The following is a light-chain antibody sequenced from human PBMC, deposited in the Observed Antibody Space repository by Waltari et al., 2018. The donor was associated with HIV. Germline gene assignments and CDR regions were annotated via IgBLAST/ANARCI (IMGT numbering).Light chain of an antibody. J-gene: IGLJ2*01. CDR2: EVN. CDR1: RSDLGSYNL. V-gene: IGLV2-23*02. Sequence: QSALTQPASVSGSPGQSITISCTGSRSDLGSYNLVSWYQQNSGKVPKLLIYEVNKRPSGISDRCSGSISGNTASLTISGLQAEDEANYYCSSYAGDTTLLFGGGTKVTVL. CDR3: SSYAGDTTLL.